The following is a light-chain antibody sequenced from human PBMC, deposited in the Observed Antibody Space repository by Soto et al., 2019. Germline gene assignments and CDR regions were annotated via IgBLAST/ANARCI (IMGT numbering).Light chain of an antibody. V-gene: IGLV2-14*01. Sequence: QSALTQPASVSGSPGQSITISCTGTINDVGDYNYVSWYQHHPGKGPKLMIYEVSNRPSGVSDRFSGSKSGNTASLTISGLQAEDEADYYCCSYAGTFNYVFGIGTKVTVL. CDR3: CSYAGTFNYV. CDR2: EVS. CDR1: INDVGDYNY. J-gene: IGLJ1*01.